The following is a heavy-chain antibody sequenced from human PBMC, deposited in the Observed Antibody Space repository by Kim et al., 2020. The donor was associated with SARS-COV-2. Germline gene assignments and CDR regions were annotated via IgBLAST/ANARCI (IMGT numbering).Heavy chain of an antibody. J-gene: IGHJ4*02. V-gene: IGHV3-30-3*01. CDR1: GFTFSSYA. Sequence: GGSLRLSCAASGFTFSSYAMHWVRQAPGKGLEWVAVISYDGSNKYYADSVKGRFTISRDNSKNTLYLQMNSLRAEDTAVYYCARDPPLGGAEFDYWGQGTLVTVSS. CDR3: ARDPPLGGAEFDY. D-gene: IGHD3-16*01. CDR2: ISYDGSNK.